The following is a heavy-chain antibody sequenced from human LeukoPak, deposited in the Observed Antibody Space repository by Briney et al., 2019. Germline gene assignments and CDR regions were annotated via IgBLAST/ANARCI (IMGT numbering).Heavy chain of an antibody. J-gene: IGHJ3*02. CDR2: IYYSGST. CDR1: GGSISSSSYY. V-gene: IGHV4-39*01. CDR3: ARPTSSRSSSSEVSAFDI. Sequence: SETLSLTCTVSGGSISSSSYYWGWIRQPPGKGLEWIGSIYYSGSTYYNPSLKSRVTISVDTSKNQFSLKLSSVTAADTAVYYCARPTSSRSSSSEVSAFDIWSQGTMVTVSS. D-gene: IGHD6-6*01.